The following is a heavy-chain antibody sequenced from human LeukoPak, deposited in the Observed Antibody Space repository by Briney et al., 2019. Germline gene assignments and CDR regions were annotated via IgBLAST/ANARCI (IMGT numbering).Heavy chain of an antibody. D-gene: IGHD5-12*01. CDR3: ARANSGYDFNSMDY. CDR2: ISSSSSYI. Sequence: PGGSLRLSYAASGFTFSSYSMNWVRQAPGKGLEWVSSISSSSSYIYYADSVKGRFTISRDNAKNSLYLQMNSLRAEATAVYYCARANSGYDFNSMDYWGQGTLVTVSS. V-gene: IGHV3-21*01. J-gene: IGHJ4*02. CDR1: GFTFSSYS.